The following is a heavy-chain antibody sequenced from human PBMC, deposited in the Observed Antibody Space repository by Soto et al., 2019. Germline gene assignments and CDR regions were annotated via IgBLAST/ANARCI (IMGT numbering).Heavy chain of an antibody. J-gene: IGHJ5*02. V-gene: IGHV4-30-4*01. CDR1: GGSISSGDYY. CDR3: ASSTRSLNWFDP. D-gene: IGHD2-2*01. Sequence: QVQLQESGPGLVKPSQTLSLTCTVSGGSISSGDYYWSWIRQPPGKGLEWIGYIYYSGSTHYNPSLKSRVTISVDPSKNQFSLKLSSVTAADTAVYYCASSTRSLNWFDPWGQGTLVTVSS. CDR2: IYYSGST.